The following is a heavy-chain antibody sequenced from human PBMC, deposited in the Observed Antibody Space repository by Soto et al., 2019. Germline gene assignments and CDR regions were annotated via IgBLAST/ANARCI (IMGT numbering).Heavy chain of an antibody. CDR3: AREYCTSTSCYGVDY. D-gene: IGHD2-2*01. J-gene: IGHJ4*02. V-gene: IGHV1-18*01. Sequence: QVQLVQSGAEVKMPGASMKVSCKASGDTFATYGISWVRQAPGKGLEWMGWISGSRGKTRYAQRFQGRIIMTADTSTSTAYMELRSLSSDDTAVYYCAREYCTSTSCYGVDYWGQGTLVTVSS. CDR1: GDTFATYG. CDR2: ISGSRGKT.